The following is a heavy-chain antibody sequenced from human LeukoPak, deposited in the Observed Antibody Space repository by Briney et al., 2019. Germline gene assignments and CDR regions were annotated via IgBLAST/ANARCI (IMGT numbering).Heavy chain of an antibody. CDR1: GFTFSSYG. J-gene: IGHJ1*01. V-gene: IGHV3-30*03. CDR3: ASDSSYDYVWGSYRAEYFQH. Sequence: GGSLRLSCAASGFTFSSYGMHWVRQAPGKGLEWVAVISYDGSNKYYADSVKGRFTISRDNSKNTLYLQMNSLRAEDTAVYYCASDSSYDYVWGSYRAEYFQHWGQGTLVTVSS. D-gene: IGHD3-16*02. CDR2: ISYDGSNK.